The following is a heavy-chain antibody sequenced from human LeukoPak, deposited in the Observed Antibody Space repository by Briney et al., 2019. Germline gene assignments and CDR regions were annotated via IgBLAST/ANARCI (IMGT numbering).Heavy chain of an antibody. D-gene: IGHD3-16*01. Sequence: GGSLRLSCAASGFTFRNYWMSWVRQAPGKGLEWVANIKEDGSEKKYVDSVKGRFTVSRDNVKNALFMQMNSLKVEDTAVYYCVRDYVWESHRQFDYWGQGTMVTVSS. CDR3: VRDYVWESHRQFDY. V-gene: IGHV3-7*01. J-gene: IGHJ4*02. CDR2: IKEDGSEK. CDR1: GFTFRNYW.